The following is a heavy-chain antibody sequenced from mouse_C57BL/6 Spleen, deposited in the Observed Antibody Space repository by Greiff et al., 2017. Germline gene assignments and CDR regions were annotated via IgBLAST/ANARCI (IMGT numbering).Heavy chain of an antibody. Sequence: EVKLVESGGGLVQPGGSMKLSCVASGFTFSNYWMNWVRQSPEKGLEWVAQIRLKSDNYATHYAESVKGRFTISRDDSKSSVYLQMNNLRAEDTGIYYCTLYDPFAYWGQGTLVTVSA. CDR3: TLYDPFAY. CDR1: GFTFSNYW. D-gene: IGHD2-3*01. J-gene: IGHJ3*01. CDR2: IRLKSDNYAT. V-gene: IGHV6-3*01.